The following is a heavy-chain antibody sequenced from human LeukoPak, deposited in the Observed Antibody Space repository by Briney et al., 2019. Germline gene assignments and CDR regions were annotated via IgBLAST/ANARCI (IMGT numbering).Heavy chain of an antibody. D-gene: IGHD3-10*01. J-gene: IGHJ4*02. CDR3: AREDTMVRLDY. CDR1: GGAISSYY. V-gene: IGHV4-59*12. Sequence: SETLSLTCTVSGGAISSYYWSWIRQPPGKGLEWIGYIYYSGSTNYNPSLKSRVTISVDTSKNQFSLKLSSVTAADTAVYYCAREDTMVRLDYWGQGTLVTVSS. CDR2: IYYSGST.